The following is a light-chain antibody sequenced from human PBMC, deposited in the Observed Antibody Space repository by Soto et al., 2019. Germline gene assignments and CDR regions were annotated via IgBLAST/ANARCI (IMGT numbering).Light chain of an antibody. V-gene: IGLV4-69*01. J-gene: IGLJ3*02. Sequence: QSVLTQSPSASASLGASVKLTCTLTGGHSSYTIAWHQQQPEKGPRYLMKLYSDGSHNKGDGVPDRFSGSSSGAERYLTISSLQSEDEADYYCQTWGAGIPSFGGGTKLTVL. CDR2: LYSDGSH. CDR3: QTWGAGIPS. CDR1: GGHSSYT.